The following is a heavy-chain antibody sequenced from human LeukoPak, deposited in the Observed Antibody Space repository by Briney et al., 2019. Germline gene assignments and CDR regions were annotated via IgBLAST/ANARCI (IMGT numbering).Heavy chain of an antibody. J-gene: IGHJ4*02. Sequence: SETLSLTCTVSGGSIRSYHWFWIRQPPGKGLEWIGNMYYSGSTNYNPSLKSRVTISVDTSRNQFSLKLSPVTAADTAVYYCARAESSSWVDHWGQGTLVTVSS. CDR3: ARAESSSWVDH. D-gene: IGHD6-13*01. CDR1: GGSIRSYH. CDR2: MYYSGST. V-gene: IGHV4-59*01.